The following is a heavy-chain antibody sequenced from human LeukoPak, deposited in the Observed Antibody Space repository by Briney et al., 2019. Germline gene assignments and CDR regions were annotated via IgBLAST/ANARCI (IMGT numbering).Heavy chain of an antibody. Sequence: ASVKVSCMTSGYIFTDYYIHWVRQAPGQGLEWIGIIYPSGGTTDSSQKFKGRVTVTRDTSTSTVYMELRTLRSEDTAIYYCIREYEGGYFDYWGQGTLVTVSS. V-gene: IGHV1-46*01. CDR2: IYPSGGTT. CDR1: GYIFTDYY. CDR3: IREYEGGYFDY. D-gene: IGHD3-16*01. J-gene: IGHJ4*02.